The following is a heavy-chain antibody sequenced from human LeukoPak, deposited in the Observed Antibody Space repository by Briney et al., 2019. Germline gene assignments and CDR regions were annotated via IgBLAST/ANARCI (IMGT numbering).Heavy chain of an antibody. J-gene: IGHJ4*02. Sequence: ASVKVSCKVSGYTLTVLSMHWVRQAPGKGLEWMGGFDPEDGETIYAQKFQGRVTMTEDTSTDTAYMELSSLRSEDTAVYYCATLYSSGWYRAPQTPDYWGQGTLVTVSS. CDR3: ATLYSSGWYRAPQTPDY. D-gene: IGHD6-19*01. CDR2: FDPEDGET. CDR1: GYTLTVLS. V-gene: IGHV1-24*01.